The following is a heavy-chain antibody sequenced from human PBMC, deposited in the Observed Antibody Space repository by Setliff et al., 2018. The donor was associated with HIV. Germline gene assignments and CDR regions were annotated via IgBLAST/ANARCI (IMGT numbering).Heavy chain of an antibody. J-gene: IGHJ6*01. Sequence: SETLSLTCTVSGDSINKYYWSWIRQPPGKGLEWIGYIYISGSTMYNPSLKTRVTMSLDTSKNQVSLKLTSATAADTAVYYCARRSIVGSTRGYYYYALDVWG. CDR1: GDSINKYY. CDR3: ARRSIVGSTRGYYYYALDV. V-gene: IGHV4-4*09. CDR2: IYISGST. D-gene: IGHD1-26*01.